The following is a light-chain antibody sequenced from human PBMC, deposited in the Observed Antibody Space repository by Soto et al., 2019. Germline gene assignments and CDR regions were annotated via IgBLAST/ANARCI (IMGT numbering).Light chain of an antibody. V-gene: IGKV1-39*01. Sequence: DIPMTQSPSSLSASVGDRVTITCRASQTIAMYVNWFQQKPGKAPKPLIYTTSSLQSGVPPRFSGSGSETDFALTISRLQPEDSATYYCQQSCTTPYTFGQGTKLEIK. J-gene: IGKJ2*01. CDR2: TTS. CDR1: QTIAMY. CDR3: QQSCTTPYT.